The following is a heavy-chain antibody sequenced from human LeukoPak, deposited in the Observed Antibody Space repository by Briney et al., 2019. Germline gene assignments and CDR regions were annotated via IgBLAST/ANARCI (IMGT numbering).Heavy chain of an antibody. CDR2: ISSSSSYI. CDR3: AREPYDILTPYYMDV. Sequence: GGSLRLSCAASGFTFSSYSMNWVRQAPGKGLEWVSSISSSSSYIYYADSVKGRFTISRDNAKNSLYLQMNSLRAEDTAVYYCAREPYDILTPYYMDVWGKGTTVTVSS. CDR1: GFTFSSYS. J-gene: IGHJ6*03. D-gene: IGHD3-9*01. V-gene: IGHV3-21*01.